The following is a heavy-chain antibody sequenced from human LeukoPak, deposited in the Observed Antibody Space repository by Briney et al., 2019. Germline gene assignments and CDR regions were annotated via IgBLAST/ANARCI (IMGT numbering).Heavy chain of an antibody. CDR3: ARDGEGWDYHSSGYYYDY. V-gene: IGHV3-48*04. CDR2: ISHTGTTM. Sequence: GGSLRLSCAASGFSFSSYSMNWVRQAPGKGLEWVSYISHTGTTMSYADSVKGRFTISRDNARNSLYLQMNSLRAEDTAVYYCARDGEGWDYHSSGYYYDYWGQGTLVTVSS. CDR1: GFSFSSYS. D-gene: IGHD3-22*01. J-gene: IGHJ4*02.